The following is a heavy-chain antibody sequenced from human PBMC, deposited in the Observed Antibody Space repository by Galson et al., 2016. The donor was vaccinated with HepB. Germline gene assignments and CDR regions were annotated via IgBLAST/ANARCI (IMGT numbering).Heavy chain of an antibody. CDR2: IRSSGSYI. V-gene: IGHV3-21*01. D-gene: IGHD6-13*01. J-gene: IGHJ4*02. CDR1: AFTFSNYT. CDR3: ARQLMDYLDY. Sequence: SLRLSCAASAFTFSNYTMNWVRQAPGKGLERVSSIRSSGSYIPYADSVKGRFTTSRDNAKNSLYLQMNSLRVEDTAVYYCARQLMDYLDYWGQGILVTVSS.